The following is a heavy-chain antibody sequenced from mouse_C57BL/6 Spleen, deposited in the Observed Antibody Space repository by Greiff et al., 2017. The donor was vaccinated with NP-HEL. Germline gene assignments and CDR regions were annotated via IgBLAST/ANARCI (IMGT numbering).Heavy chain of an antibody. CDR2: INPNNGGT. CDR1: GYTFTDYN. D-gene: IGHD2-10*02. J-gene: IGHJ2*01. Sequence: VQLKESGPELVKPGASVKMSCKASGYTFTDYNMHWVKQSHGKSLEWIGYINPNNGGTSYNQKFKGKATLTVNKSSSTAYMELRSLTSEDSAVYYCARVWAYYFDYWGQGTTLTVSS. CDR3: ARVWAYYFDY. V-gene: IGHV1-22*01.